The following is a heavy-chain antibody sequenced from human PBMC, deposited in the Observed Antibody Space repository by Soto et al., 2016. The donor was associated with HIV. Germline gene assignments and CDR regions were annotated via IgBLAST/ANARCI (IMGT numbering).Heavy chain of an antibody. J-gene: IGHJ5*02. V-gene: IGHV3-48*04. CDR3: ARSSGYSSSCVPFDP. CDR1: GFTFSSYS. CDR2: ISSSSSTI. D-gene: IGHD6-13*01. Sequence: EVQLVESGGGLVQPGGSLRLSCAASGFTFSSYSMNWVRQAPGKGLEWVSYISSSSSTIYYADSVKGRFTISRDNAKNSLYLQMNSLRVEDTAVYYCARSSGYSSSCVPFDPWAREPWSPSP.